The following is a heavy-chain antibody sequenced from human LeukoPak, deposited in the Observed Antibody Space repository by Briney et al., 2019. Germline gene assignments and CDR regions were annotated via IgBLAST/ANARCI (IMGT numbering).Heavy chain of an antibody. CDR2: ISFDGATK. CDR1: GFTFNNYG. Sequence: GSLRLSCAASGFTFNNYGMHWVRQSPGKGLEWVAVISFDGATKYYADSVKGRLTISRDNSKNTLYLQVNSLRAEDTAVYYCARDRGYFYYGMDVWGQGTTVIVSS. J-gene: IGHJ6*02. V-gene: IGHV3-30*03. CDR3: ARDRGYFYYGMDV. D-gene: IGHD2-15*01.